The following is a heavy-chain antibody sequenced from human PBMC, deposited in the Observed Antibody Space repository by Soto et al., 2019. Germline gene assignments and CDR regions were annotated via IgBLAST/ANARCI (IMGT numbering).Heavy chain of an antibody. CDR1: GFTFGDYA. Sequence: PGGSLRLSCTASGFTFGDYAMSWFRQAPGKGLEWVGFIRSKAYGGTTEYAASVKGRFTISRDDSKSIAYLQMNSLKTEDTAVYYCTRAWLYIINDYIWDPFYYWGKGTLVTVSS. D-gene: IGHD3-16*01. CDR2: IRSKAYGGTT. CDR3: TRAWLYIINDYIWDPFYY. J-gene: IGHJ4*02. V-gene: IGHV3-49*03.